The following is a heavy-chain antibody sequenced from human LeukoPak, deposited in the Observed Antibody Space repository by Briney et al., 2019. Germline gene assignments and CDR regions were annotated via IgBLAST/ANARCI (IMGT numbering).Heavy chain of an antibody. CDR2: INPNSGGT. J-gene: IGHJ5*02. V-gene: IGHV1-2*02. D-gene: IGHD6-19*01. Sequence: GASVKLSCKASGYTFTGYYMHWVRQAPGQGLEWMGWINPNSGGTNYAQKFQGRVTMTRDTSISTAYMELSRLRSDDTAVYYCAKSTRGWYLDWFDPWGQGTLVTVSS. CDR1: GYTFTGYY. CDR3: AKSTRGWYLDWFDP.